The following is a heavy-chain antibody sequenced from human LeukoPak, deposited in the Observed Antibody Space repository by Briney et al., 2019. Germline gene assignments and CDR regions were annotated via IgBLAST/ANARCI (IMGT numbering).Heavy chain of an antibody. CDR1: GFTFDDYA. D-gene: IGHD3-16*01. J-gene: IGHJ4*02. V-gene: IGHV3-9*03. CDR2: ISWNSGSI. Sequence: PGGSLRLSCAASGFTFDDYAMHWVRQAPGKGLEWVSGISWNSGSIGYADSVKGRFTISRDNSKNTLYLQMNSLRAEDMAVYYCAKDGGQGADYWGQGTLVSVSS. CDR3: AKDGGQGADY.